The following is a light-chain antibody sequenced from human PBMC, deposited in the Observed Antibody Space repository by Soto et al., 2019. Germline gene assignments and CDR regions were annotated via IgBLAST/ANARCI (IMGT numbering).Light chain of an antibody. Sequence: DILMTQSPDSLAVSLGVRATINCTSSQSILYSSNNKDFLAWYQQKPGQPPKLLIHWASSREFGVPDRFSGSGSGTDFTLTISRLQAEDLAVYFCQQYFSFPYTFGQGTKLQSK. CDR1: QSILYSSNNKDF. CDR3: QQYFSFPYT. CDR2: WAS. V-gene: IGKV4-1*01. J-gene: IGKJ2*01.